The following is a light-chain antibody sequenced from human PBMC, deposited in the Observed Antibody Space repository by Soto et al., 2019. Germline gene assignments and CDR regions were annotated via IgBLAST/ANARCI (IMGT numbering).Light chain of an antibody. J-gene: IGKJ2*01. CDR3: QQLHSYPPMYT. V-gene: IGKV1-9*01. CDR2: AAS. CDR1: QGISTY. Sequence: IQLTQSPSFLSASVGDRVTITCRASQGISTYLAWYQQKPGKAPKLLIYAASTLQSGVPSRFSGSGSGTEFTLTIINLQPEDFATYYCQQLHSYPPMYTFGQGTKLEIK.